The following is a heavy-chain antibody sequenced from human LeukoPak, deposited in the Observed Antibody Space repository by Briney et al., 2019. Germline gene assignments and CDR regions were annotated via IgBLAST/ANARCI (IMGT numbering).Heavy chain of an antibody. CDR1: GFTFSNYG. J-gene: IGHJ4*02. V-gene: IGHV3-30*18. Sequence: GGSLRLSCAASGFTFSNYGMHWVRQAPGKGLEWVAVISYDGSNKYYAGSVKGRFTIPRENSKNTLYLQMNSLRAEDTAVYNCAKEDYGGNIRAFDYWGQGTLVTVSS. CDR2: ISYDGSNK. D-gene: IGHD4-23*01. CDR3: AKEDYGGNIRAFDY.